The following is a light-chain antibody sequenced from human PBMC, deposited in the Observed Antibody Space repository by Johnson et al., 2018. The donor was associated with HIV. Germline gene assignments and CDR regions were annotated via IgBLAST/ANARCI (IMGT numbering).Light chain of an antibody. Sequence: QSVLTQPPSVSAAPGQKVTISCSGSSSNIGNNYVSWYKQLPGTAPKLLIYDNNKRPSGIPDRFSGSKSGTSATLGITGLQTGDEANYYCGTWDSRLSGVFGTGTKVTVL. V-gene: IGLV1-51*01. CDR1: SSNIGNNY. CDR3: GTWDSRLSGV. CDR2: DNN. J-gene: IGLJ1*01.